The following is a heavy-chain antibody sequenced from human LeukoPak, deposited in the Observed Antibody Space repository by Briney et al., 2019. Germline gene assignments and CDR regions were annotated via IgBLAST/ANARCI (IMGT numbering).Heavy chain of an antibody. CDR3: ARIRYGEFDY. CDR2: IKQDGSEK. Sequence: GGSLRLSCAASGFSFSSFSMNWVRQAPGKGLEWVANIKQDGSEKYYVDSVKGRFTISRDNAKNSLYLQMNSLRAEDTAVYYCARIRYGEFDYWGQGTLVTVSS. J-gene: IGHJ4*02. D-gene: IGHD4-17*01. V-gene: IGHV3-7*01. CDR1: GFSFSSFS.